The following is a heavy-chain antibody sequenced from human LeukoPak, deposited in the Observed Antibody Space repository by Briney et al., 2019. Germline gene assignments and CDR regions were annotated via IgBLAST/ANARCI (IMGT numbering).Heavy chain of an antibody. J-gene: IGHJ4*02. CDR2: IYYSGST. CDR1: GGSISSYY. D-gene: IGHD5-18*01. V-gene: IGHV4-59*08. CDR3: ARGPVGYSYGYEL. Sequence: TSETLSLTCTVSGGSISSYYWSWIRQPPGKGLEWIGYIYYSGSTNYNPSLKSRVTISVDTSKNQFSLKLSSVTAADTAVYYCARGPVGYSYGYELWGQGTLVTVSS.